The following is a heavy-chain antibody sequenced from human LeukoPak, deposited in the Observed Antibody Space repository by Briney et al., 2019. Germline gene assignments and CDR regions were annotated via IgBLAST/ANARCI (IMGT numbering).Heavy chain of an antibody. V-gene: IGHV3-21*01. CDR2: ISSSSSYI. D-gene: IGHD5-12*01. J-gene: IGHJ4*02. CDR1: GFTFSSYS. Sequence: GSLRLSCAASGFTFSSYSMNWVRQAPGKGLEWVSSISSSSSYIYYADSVRGRFTISRDNAKNSLYLQMNSLRAEDTAVYYCARVRHGLREAPDYWGQGTLVTVSS. CDR3: ARVRHGLREAPDY.